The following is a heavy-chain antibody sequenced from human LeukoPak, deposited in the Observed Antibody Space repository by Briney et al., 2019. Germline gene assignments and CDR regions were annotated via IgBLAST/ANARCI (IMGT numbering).Heavy chain of an antibody. Sequence: GGSLRLSCAASGFTVSSNYMTWVRQAPGQGLEWVSVIYFGGTTYYADSVKGRFTISRDNSKNTVYLQMNSLRVEDTAVYYCARGGGVYVYWGQGTLVTVSS. D-gene: IGHD5/OR15-5a*01. CDR3: ARGGGVYVY. V-gene: IGHV3-53*01. CDR1: GFTVSSNY. CDR2: IYFGGTT. J-gene: IGHJ4*02.